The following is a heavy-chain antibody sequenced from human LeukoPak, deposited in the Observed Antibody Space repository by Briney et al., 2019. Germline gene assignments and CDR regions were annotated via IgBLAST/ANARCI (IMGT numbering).Heavy chain of an antibody. CDR3: ARSGGVLLRSKISYYGMDV. D-gene: IGHD2/OR15-2a*01. CDR1: GFTFSTYA. J-gene: IGHJ6*02. Sequence: GGSLRLSCAASGFTFSTYAMHWVRRAPGKGLEYVSVITSNAGGTYYANSVKGRFTISRDNSKNTLYLQMDSLRAEDMAVYYCARSGGVLLRSKISYYGMDVWGQGTTVIVS. V-gene: IGHV3-64*01. CDR2: ITSNAGGT.